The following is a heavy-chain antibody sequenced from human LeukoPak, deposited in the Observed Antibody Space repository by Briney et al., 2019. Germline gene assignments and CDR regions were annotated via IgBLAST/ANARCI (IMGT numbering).Heavy chain of an antibody. D-gene: IGHD5-18*01. CDR2: INAGNGNT. J-gene: IGHJ4*02. CDR1: GYTFTSYA. Sequence: ASVKASCKASGYTFTSYAMHWVPQAPGQRLEWMGWINAGNGNTKYSQKFQGRVTITRDTSASTAYMELSSLRSEDTAVYYCAREGAGYSYGYLGFDYWGQGTLVTVSS. V-gene: IGHV1-3*01. CDR3: AREGAGYSYGYLGFDY.